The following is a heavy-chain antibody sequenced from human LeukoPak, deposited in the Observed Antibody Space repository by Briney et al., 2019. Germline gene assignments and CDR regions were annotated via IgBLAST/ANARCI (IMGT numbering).Heavy chain of an antibody. CDR3: ARVKNRIAAAGTGWFDP. V-gene: IGHV4-34*01. CDR2: INHSGST. D-gene: IGHD6-13*01. CDR1: GGSFSGYY. Sequence: SETLSLTCAVYGGSFSGYYWSWIRQPPGKGLEWIGEINHSGSTNYNPSLKSRVTISVDTSKNQFSLKLSSVTAADTAVYYCARVKNRIAAAGTGWFDPWGQGTLVTVSS. J-gene: IGHJ5*02.